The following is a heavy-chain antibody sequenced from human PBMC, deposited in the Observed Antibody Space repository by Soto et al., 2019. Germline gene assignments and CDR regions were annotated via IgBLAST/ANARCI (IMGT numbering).Heavy chain of an antibody. CDR2: ISTYNGNT. CDR3: ARATAYSTDRGAFDI. CDR1: GYSFTRYG. V-gene: IGHV1-18*01. Sequence: QVQLEQSGAEVKEPGASVKVSCKASGYSFTRYGITWVRQAPGQGLEWMGRISTYNGNTNYAQKLQGRVTMSADTSTTTAYMERRSLRSDDTAVYYCARATAYSTDRGAFDILGQGTMVSVSS. D-gene: IGHD6-13*01. J-gene: IGHJ3*02.